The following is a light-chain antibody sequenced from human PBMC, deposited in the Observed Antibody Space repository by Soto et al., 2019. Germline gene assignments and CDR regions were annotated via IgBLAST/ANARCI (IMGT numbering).Light chain of an antibody. CDR1: QDIFNS. CDR3: QQYDNLPYT. CDR2: DAS. Sequence: DIQMTQSPSSLSASVGDRVTITCQASQDIFNSLNWYQQKPGKAPKLLIYDASNLETGVPSRFSGSGSATDFTFTISSPQPEDIATYYCQQYDNLPYTFGQGTKLEIK. V-gene: IGKV1-33*01. J-gene: IGKJ2*01.